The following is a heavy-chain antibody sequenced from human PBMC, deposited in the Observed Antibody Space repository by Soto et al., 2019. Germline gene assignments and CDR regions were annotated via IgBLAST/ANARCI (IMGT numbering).Heavy chain of an antibody. V-gene: IGHV3-74*01. CDR3: ARDYMLRGRDSNCFDP. J-gene: IGHJ5*02. Sequence: EVQLVESGGGLVQPGGSLRLSCAASGFTFSTYWMHWVRQTPGKGLVWVERIKSDGSSTTYADSVKGRFAIARDNAKNTLYLQMNSLRAEDTAVYYCARDYMLRGRDSNCFDPWGQGTLVTVSS. D-gene: IGHD3-10*01. CDR1: GFTFSTYW. CDR2: IKSDGSST.